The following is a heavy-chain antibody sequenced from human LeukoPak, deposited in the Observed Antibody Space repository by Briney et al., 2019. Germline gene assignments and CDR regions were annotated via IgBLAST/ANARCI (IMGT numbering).Heavy chain of an antibody. V-gene: IGHV4-31*03. CDR3: ASYYYGSGSYVDY. Sequence: SETLSLTCTVSGGSISSGGYYWSWIRQHPGKGLEWIGYIYYSGSTYYNPSLKSRATISVDTSKNQFSLKLSSVTAADTAVYYCASYYYGSGSYVDYWGQGTLVTVSS. J-gene: IGHJ4*02. D-gene: IGHD3-10*01. CDR1: GGSISSGGYY. CDR2: IYYSGST.